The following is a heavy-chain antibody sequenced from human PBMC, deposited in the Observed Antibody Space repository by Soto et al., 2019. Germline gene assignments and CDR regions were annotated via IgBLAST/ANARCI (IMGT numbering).Heavy chain of an antibody. J-gene: IGHJ6*02. D-gene: IGHD1-1*01. CDR3: AREGVQAWGGRGGMDV. CDR1: GYTFTSYA. CDR2: INAGNGNT. Sequence: QVQLVQSGAEEKKPGASVKVSCKASGYTFTSYAMHWVRQAPGQRLEWLGWINAGNGNTNYSQKFQGRITITRDTSASTAYMELSRLRSEDTAVYYCAREGVQAWGGRGGMDVWGQGTTVTVSS. V-gene: IGHV1-3*05.